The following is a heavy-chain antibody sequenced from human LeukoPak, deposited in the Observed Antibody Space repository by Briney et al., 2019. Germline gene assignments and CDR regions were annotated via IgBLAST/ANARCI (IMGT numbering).Heavy chain of an antibody. J-gene: IGHJ4*02. CDR2: IYSGGTE. Sequence: PGGSLRLSCAASGFTVSTNYMSWVRQAPGKGLEWVSVIYSGGTEYYADSVKGRFTISRDNAKNSLYLQMNSLRAEDTAVYYCARGPTPSYWGQGTLVTVSS. CDR1: GFTVSTNY. CDR3: ARGPTPSY. V-gene: IGHV3-53*01.